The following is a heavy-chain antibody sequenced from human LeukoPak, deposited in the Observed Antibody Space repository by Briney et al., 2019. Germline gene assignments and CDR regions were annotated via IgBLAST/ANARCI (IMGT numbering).Heavy chain of an antibody. V-gene: IGHV4-59*08. CDR2: ISYSGST. D-gene: IGHD6-13*01. CDR1: GDSISSDY. J-gene: IGHJ3*02. CDR3: ARHDYSSRGAFDI. Sequence: SETLSLTCSASGDSISSDYWSWIRQPPGKGLEWIGYISYSGSTKSNPALKSRVTISGDRSKNQFSLKMTSVTAADTAVYYCARHDYSSRGAFDIWGQGTMVTVSS.